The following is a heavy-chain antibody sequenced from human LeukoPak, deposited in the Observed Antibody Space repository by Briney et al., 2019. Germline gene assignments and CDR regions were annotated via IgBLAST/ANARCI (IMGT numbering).Heavy chain of an antibody. J-gene: IGHJ4*02. CDR1: GYTFTGYY. Sequence: ASVKVSCKASGYTFTGYYMHWVRQAPGQGLELMGRINPNSGGTNYAQKFQGRVTMTRDTSISTAYMELSRLRSDDTAVYYCARDLELRGPIDYWGQGTLVTVSS. V-gene: IGHV1-2*06. D-gene: IGHD4-17*01. CDR2: INPNSGGT. CDR3: ARDLELRGPIDY.